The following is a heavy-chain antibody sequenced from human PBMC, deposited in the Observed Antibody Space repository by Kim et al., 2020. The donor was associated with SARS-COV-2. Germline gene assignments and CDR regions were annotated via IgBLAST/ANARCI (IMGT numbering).Heavy chain of an antibody. V-gene: IGHV3-33*01. Sequence: SNKYYADSVKGRFTISRDNSKNTLYLQMNSLRAEDTAVYYCSWAGTDFDYWGQGTLVTVSS. CDR3: SWAGTDFDY. CDR2: SNK. J-gene: IGHJ4*02. D-gene: IGHD1-7*01.